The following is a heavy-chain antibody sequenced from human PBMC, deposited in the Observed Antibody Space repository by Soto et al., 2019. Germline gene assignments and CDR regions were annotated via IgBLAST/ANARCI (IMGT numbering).Heavy chain of an antibody. CDR3: ARTYSSSWHYYYYGMDV. Sequence: GGSLRLSCAASGFTFSSYEMNWVRQAPGKGLEWVSYISSSGSTIYYADSVKGRFTISRDNAKNSLYLQMNSLRAEDTAVYYCARTYSSSWHYYYYGMDVWGQGTTVTV. D-gene: IGHD6-13*01. CDR2: ISSSGSTI. J-gene: IGHJ6*02. V-gene: IGHV3-48*03. CDR1: GFTFSSYE.